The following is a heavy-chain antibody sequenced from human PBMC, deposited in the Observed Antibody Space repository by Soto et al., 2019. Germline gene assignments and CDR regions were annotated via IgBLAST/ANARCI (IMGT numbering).Heavy chain of an antibody. J-gene: IGHJ6*02. Sequence: LRLSCTASGFNFSRFWTHWVRQVPGRGLVWVSHINSDGSRTSYADSVKGRFTISRDNAKNTLYLQMNSLRAEDTAVYYCARDLSSCSSARCYSFYYGMDLWGQGTTVTVSS. CDR1: GFNFSRFW. CDR3: ARDLSSCSSARCYSFYYGMDL. V-gene: IGHV3-74*01. D-gene: IGHD2-2*01. CDR2: INSDGSRT.